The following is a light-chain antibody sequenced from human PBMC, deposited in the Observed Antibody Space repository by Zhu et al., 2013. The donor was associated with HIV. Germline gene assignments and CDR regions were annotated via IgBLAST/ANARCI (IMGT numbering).Light chain of an antibody. J-gene: IGKJ5*01. CDR3: QHYGSSPPIT. CDR1: QSVLYSSNNKNY. CDR2: WAS. Sequence: DIVMTQSPDSLAVSLGERATINCKSSQSVLYSSNNKNYLAWYQQKPGQPPKLLIYWASTRESGVPDRFSGSGSGTDFTLTISRVESEDFAVYYCQHYGSSPPITFGQGTRLEIK. V-gene: IGKV4-1*01.